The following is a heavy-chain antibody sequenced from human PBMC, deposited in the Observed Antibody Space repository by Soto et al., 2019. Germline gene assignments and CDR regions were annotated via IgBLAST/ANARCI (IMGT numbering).Heavy chain of an antibody. CDR2: MNTDGSST. D-gene: IGHD4-17*01. V-gene: IGHV3-74*01. CDR3: ARDLDYGGNPRGY. J-gene: IGHJ4*02. CDR1: GFTFSSYW. Sequence: EVQLVESGGDLVQPGGSLRLSCAASGFTFSSYWMHWVRQPPGKGLVWVSRMNTDGSSTTYADSVKGRFTISRDNAKNTLYLQMNSLRAEETAVYYCARDLDYGGNPRGYWGQGTLVTVSS.